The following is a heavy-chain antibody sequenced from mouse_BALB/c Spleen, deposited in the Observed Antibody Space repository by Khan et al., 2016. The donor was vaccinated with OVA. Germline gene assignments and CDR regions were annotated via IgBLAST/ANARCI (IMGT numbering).Heavy chain of an antibody. Sequence: LEESGAELVRPGTSVKLSCKTSGYIFTSYWIHWVKQRSGQGLEWIARIYPGTDNTYYNEKFKDRATLTADKSSSTAYLQLSSLKSEDSAVFFVAREEALYYFDYWGQGTTLTGSS. J-gene: IGHJ2*01. V-gene: IGHV1-76*01. CDR2: IYPGTDNT. D-gene: IGHD3-2*02. CDR1: GYIFTSYW. CDR3: AREEALYYFDY.